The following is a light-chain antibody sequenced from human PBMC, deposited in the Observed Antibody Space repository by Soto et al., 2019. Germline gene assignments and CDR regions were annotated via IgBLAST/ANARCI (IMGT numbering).Light chain of an antibody. CDR2: DAS. V-gene: IGKV3D-20*01. CDR1: QSVSSSY. CDR3: QQYGSSPRT. J-gene: IGKJ1*01. Sequence: EIVLTQSPATLSLSPGERATLSCGASQSVSSSYLAWYQQKPGLAPSLLIYDASSRATGIPDRFSGSVSGTDFTLTISRLEPEDFAVYYCQQYGSSPRTFGQGTKVEIK.